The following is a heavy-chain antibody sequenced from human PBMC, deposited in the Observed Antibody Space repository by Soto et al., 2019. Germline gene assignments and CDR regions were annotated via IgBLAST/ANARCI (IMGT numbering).Heavy chain of an antibody. V-gene: IGHV3-23*01. Sequence: GGSLRLSCAASGFTFSSYAMSWVRQAPGKGLEWVSAISGSGGSTYYADSVKGRFTISRDNSKNTLYLQMNSLRAEDTAVYYCANERLWFGESLLDYWGQGTLVTVSS. J-gene: IGHJ4*02. CDR1: GFTFSSYA. CDR2: ISGSGGST. D-gene: IGHD3-10*01. CDR3: ANERLWFGESLLDY.